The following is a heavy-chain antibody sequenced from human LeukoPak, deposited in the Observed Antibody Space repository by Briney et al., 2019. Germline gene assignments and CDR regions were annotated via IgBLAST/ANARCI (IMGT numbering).Heavy chain of an antibody. CDR2: INPDSGAT. D-gene: IGHD1-1*01. Sequence: ASVKASCKASGYTFTGYSLHWVRQAPGQGLEWMAWINPDSGATKYAQKFQDRVTMTRDTSINTAYMELTRLTSDDTAVYYCARSRYNWNANWFDPWGQGSLVSVSS. V-gene: IGHV1-2*02. J-gene: IGHJ5*02. CDR1: GYTFTGYS. CDR3: ARSRYNWNANWFDP.